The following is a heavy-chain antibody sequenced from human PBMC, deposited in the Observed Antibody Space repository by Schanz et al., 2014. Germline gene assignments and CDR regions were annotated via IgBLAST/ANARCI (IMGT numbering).Heavy chain of an antibody. D-gene: IGHD3-10*01. V-gene: IGHV3-30*02. CDR1: GFTFSSYW. Sequence: VQLVESGGGLVQPGGSLRLSCAASGFTFSSYWMHWVRQAPGKGLEWVAFVPFDGSQKFYADSVKGRFTISRDNSKNTLYLQMNSLRAEDTAVYYCAKGRFGELSAFDIWGQGTMVTVSS. J-gene: IGHJ3*02. CDR2: VPFDGSQK. CDR3: AKGRFGELSAFDI.